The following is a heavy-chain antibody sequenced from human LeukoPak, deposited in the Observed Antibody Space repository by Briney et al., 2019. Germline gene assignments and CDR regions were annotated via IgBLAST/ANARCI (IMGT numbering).Heavy chain of an antibody. J-gene: IGHJ4*02. CDR3: TRGLGTSDY. D-gene: IGHD7-27*01. CDR2: IRSKAYDETI. CDR1: GFTFADYA. V-gene: IGHV3-49*04. Sequence: PGGSLRLSCTASGFTFADYAMSWVRQAPGKGLEWISFIRSKAYDETIQYAASVKGRFTISRDDSKSIAYLQMNSLKTEDTAVYFCTRGLGTSDYWGQGTLVTVSS.